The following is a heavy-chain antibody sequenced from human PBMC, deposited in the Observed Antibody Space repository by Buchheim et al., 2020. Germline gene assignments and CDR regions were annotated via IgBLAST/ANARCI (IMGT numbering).Heavy chain of an antibody. CDR1: GFTFSSYG. CDR3: AKDQSAAGSRYDY. V-gene: IGHV3-30*18. J-gene: IGHJ4*02. CDR2: ISYDGSNK. D-gene: IGHD6-13*01. Sequence: QVQLVESGGGVVQPGRSLRLSCAASGFTFSSYGMHWVRQAPGTGLEWVAVISYDGSNKYYADSVKGRFTISRDNSKNTLYLQMNSRRAEDTAAYYCAKDQSAAGSRYDYWGQGTL.